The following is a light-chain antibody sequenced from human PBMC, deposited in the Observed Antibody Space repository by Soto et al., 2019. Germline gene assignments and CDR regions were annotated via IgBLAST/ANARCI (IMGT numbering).Light chain of an antibody. Sequence: DIQMTQSPSSLSASVGDRVTITCRASQSISTYLNWYQQKPGKAPKLLIYTASSLQSGVPSRFSGSGSGTDFTLTISSLQPDDFATYYCQLSDSTYTFGQGTKVDIK. CDR3: QLSDSTYT. CDR1: QSISTY. J-gene: IGKJ1*01. CDR2: TAS. V-gene: IGKV1-39*01.